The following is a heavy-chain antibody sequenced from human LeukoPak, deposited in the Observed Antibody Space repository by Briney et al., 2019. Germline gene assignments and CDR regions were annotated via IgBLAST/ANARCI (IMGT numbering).Heavy chain of an antibody. CDR1: GFTVSSNH. CDR2: IYSGYGT. V-gene: IGHV3-53*01. J-gene: IGHJ4*02. Sequence: GGSLRLSCAAFGFTVSSNHMSWVRQAPGKGLEWVSIIYSGYGTYYADSVKGRFTISRDNSKNTLYLQMNSLRAEDTAVYYCATAEGENWGQGTLVTVSS. CDR3: ATAEGEN. D-gene: IGHD3-16*01.